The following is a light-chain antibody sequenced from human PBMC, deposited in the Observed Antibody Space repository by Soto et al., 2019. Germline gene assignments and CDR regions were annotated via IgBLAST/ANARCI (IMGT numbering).Light chain of an antibody. Sequence: EIVLTPSPGTLSLSPGERATLSCRASQSINGNFLVWYQQKLGQAPRLLIFAASSRATGIPDRFSGSGSGTDFTLTISRLDPEDFAVYYCQQNSTSRSWTFGQGTKGDIK. J-gene: IGKJ1*01. V-gene: IGKV3-20*01. CDR3: QQNSTSRSWT. CDR2: AAS. CDR1: QSINGNF.